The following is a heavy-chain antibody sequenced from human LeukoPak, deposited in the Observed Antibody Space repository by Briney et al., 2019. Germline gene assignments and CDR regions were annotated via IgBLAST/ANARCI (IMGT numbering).Heavy chain of an antibody. Sequence: PSETLSLTCTVSGGSISSSSYYWGWIRQPPGKGLEWIGSIYYSGSTYYNPSLKSRVTISVDTSKNQFSLKLSSVTAADTAVYYCARDRSAGGTNWFDPWGQGTLVTVSS. CDR1: GGSISSSSYY. CDR2: IYYSGST. CDR3: ARDRSAGGTNWFDP. D-gene: IGHD1/OR15-1a*01. J-gene: IGHJ5*02. V-gene: IGHV4-39*07.